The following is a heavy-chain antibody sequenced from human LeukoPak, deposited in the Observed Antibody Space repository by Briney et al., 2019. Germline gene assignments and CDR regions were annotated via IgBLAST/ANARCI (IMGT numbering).Heavy chain of an antibody. J-gene: IGHJ4*02. CDR3: ARYSNHVDYFDS. D-gene: IGHD4-11*01. Sequence: SETLSLTCTVSGDSVSSHYWGWIRHPPGKGLEWIAYVYYTGTSNYNPSLKSRVTISIDTSKNQFSLKLISVTAADTAVYYCARYSNHVDYFDSWGQGTLVTVSS. CDR1: GDSVSSHY. CDR2: VYYTGTS. V-gene: IGHV4-59*02.